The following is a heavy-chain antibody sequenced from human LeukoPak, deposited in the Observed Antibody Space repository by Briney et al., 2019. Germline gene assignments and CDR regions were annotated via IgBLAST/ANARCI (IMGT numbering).Heavy chain of an antibody. J-gene: IGHJ4*02. CDR3: ARVDSSGWYYFDY. V-gene: IGHV4-4*02. CDR1: GFTFSNAW. D-gene: IGHD6-19*01. CDR2: IYHSGST. Sequence: PGGSLRLSCAASGFTFSNAWMSWVRQAPGKGLEGIGEIYHSGSTNYNPSLKSRVTISVDKSKNQFSLKLSSVTAADTAVYYCARVDSSGWYYFDYWGQGTLVTVSS.